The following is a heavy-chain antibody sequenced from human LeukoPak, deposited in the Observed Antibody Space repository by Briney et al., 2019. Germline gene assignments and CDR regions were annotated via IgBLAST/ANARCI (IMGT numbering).Heavy chain of an antibody. CDR1: GYTLTELS. V-gene: IGHV1-24*01. CDR2: FDPKDGET. D-gene: IGHD4-17*01. J-gene: IGHJ4*02. CDR3: ATLTDGQNYGDYSYPYDY. Sequence: ASVKVSCKVSGYTLTELSMHWVRQAPGKGLEWMGGFDPKDGETIYAQKFQGRVTMTEDTSTDTAYIELSSLRSEDTAVYYCATLTDGQNYGDYSYPYDYWGQGTLVTVSS.